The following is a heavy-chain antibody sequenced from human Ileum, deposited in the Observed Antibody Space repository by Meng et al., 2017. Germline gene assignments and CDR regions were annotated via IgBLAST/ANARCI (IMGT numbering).Heavy chain of an antibody. CDR2: MNFGGSL. CDR1: GSAISSSDW. CDR3: TRVFDS. V-gene: IGHV4-4*02. Sequence: VPLAGSGPGLAVPAASLSLTCAVSGSAISSSDWGRCVRQPPGKGLEWIAEMNFGGSLKYNPSLKSRVSMSVDKSNDQLSLQLTSVTAADTAVYYCTRVFDSWGQGTLVTVSS. J-gene: IGHJ4*02.